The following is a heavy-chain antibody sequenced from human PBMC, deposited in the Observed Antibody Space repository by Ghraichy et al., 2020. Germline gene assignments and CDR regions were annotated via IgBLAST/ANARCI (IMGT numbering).Heavy chain of an antibody. CDR3: AKRPREVSYYYYMDV. CDR1: GFIFSRYA. V-gene: IGHV3-23*01. Sequence: GGSLRLSCAASGFIFSRYAMSWVRQAPGKGLEWVSAISGSGGSTYYADSVKGRFTISRDNSKNTLSLQMNSLRAEDTAVYYCAKRPREVSYYYYMDVWGKGTTVTVSS. J-gene: IGHJ6*03. CDR2: ISGSGGST.